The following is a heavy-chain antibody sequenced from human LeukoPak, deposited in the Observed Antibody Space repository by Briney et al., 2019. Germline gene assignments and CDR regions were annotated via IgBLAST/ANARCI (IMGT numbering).Heavy chain of an antibody. Sequence: GASVKVSCKASGYTFTSYDINWVRQATGQGLEWMGGFDPEDGETIYAQKFQGRVTMTEDTSTDTAYMELSSLRSEDTAVYYCATGSSSGFDYWGQGTLVTVSS. V-gene: IGHV1-24*01. CDR3: ATGSSSGFDY. J-gene: IGHJ4*02. D-gene: IGHD6-13*01. CDR1: GYTFTSYD. CDR2: FDPEDGET.